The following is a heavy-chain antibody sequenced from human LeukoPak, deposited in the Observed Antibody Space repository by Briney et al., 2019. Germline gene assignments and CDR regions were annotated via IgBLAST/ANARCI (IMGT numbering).Heavy chain of an antibody. D-gene: IGHD3-10*01. CDR3: ARVRKGYYYGSGSTYGMDV. CDR2: INHSGST. Sequence: SETLSLTWAVYGGSFITSYWSWIRPHPREGLEWIGEINHSGSTNYNPSRKSRVTISVDTSTNQFSLKLSSVTAADTAVYYCARVRKGYYYGSGSTYGMDVWGQGTTVTVSS. CDR1: GGSFITSY. J-gene: IGHJ6*02. V-gene: IGHV4-34*01.